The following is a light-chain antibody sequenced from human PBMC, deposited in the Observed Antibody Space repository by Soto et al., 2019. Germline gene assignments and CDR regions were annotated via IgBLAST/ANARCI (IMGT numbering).Light chain of an antibody. CDR3: QQYGSSPLA. Sequence: EIVLVQSPGTLSLAPGERVTLSCRASQSIDSSYLAWYQQKPGQAPRLLVFAASNRATGVPDRFSGSGSGTDFTLTITRLDPEDVAVYYCQQYGSSPLAFGGGTRVEIK. CDR1: QSIDSSY. J-gene: IGKJ4*01. V-gene: IGKV3-20*01. CDR2: AAS.